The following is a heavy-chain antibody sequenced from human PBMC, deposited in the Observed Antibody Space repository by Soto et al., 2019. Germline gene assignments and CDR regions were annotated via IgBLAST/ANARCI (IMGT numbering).Heavy chain of an antibody. J-gene: IGHJ6*02. CDR1: GFTFSSYS. V-gene: IGHV3-48*02. CDR2: ISSSSSTI. D-gene: IGHD5-12*01. Sequence: EVQLVESGGGLVQPGGSLRLSCAASGFTFSSYSMNWVRQAPGKGLEWVSYISSSSSTIYYADSVKGRFTISRDNAKNSLYLQMNSLRDEDTAVYYCARQLPGSGYLNYYYYYGMDVWGQGTTVTVSS. CDR3: ARQLPGSGYLNYYYYYGMDV.